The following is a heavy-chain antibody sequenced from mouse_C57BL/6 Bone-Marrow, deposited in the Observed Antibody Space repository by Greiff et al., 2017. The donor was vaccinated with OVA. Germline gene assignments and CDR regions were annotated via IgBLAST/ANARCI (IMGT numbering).Heavy chain of an antibody. J-gene: IGHJ3*01. D-gene: IGHD1-1*01. CDR2: INPYNGGT. CDR3: ARGGDYYGSSAY. CDR1: GYTFTDYY. Sequence: EVKLMESGPVLVKPGASVKMSCKASGYTFTDYYMNWVKQSHGKSLEWIGVINPYNGGTSYNQKFKGKATLTVDKSSSTAYMELNSLTSEDSAVYYCARGGDYYGSSAYWGQGTLVTVSA. V-gene: IGHV1-19*01.